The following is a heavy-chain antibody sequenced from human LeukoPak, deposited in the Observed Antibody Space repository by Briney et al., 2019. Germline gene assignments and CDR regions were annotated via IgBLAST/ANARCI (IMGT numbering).Heavy chain of an antibody. CDR3: AREVSVARGMDV. D-gene: IGHD5-12*01. CDR2: ISYDGSNK. V-gene: IGHV3-30*03. J-gene: IGHJ6*02. Sequence: PGGSLRLSCAASGFTFSSYGMHWVRQAPGKGLEWVAVISYDGSNKYYADSVKGRFTISRDNSKNTLYLQMNSLRAEDTAVYYCAREVSVARGMDVWGQGTTVTVSS. CDR1: GFTFSSYG.